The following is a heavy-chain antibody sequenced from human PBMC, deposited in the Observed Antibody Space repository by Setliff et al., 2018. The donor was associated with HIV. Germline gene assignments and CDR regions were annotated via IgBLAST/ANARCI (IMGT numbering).Heavy chain of an antibody. V-gene: IGHV3-48*03. Sequence: GSLRLSCAASGFTFSSYEMSWVRHAPGKGLEWVSYISSGGGTIYYADSVKGRFTIPRDNAKNSLYLQMNSLRAEDTAIYYCAREVTRYSQDYALDIWGQGTMVTVSS. CDR2: ISSGGGTI. CDR3: AREVTRYSQDYALDI. CDR1: GFTFSSYE. J-gene: IGHJ3*02. D-gene: IGHD2-2*02.